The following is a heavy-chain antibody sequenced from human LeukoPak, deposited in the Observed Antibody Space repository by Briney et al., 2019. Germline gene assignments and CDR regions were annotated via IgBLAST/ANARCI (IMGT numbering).Heavy chain of an antibody. Sequence: ASVKVSCKASGYIFTSYVVYWVRQAAGQGLECLGWMNPNNGATGYAQRFQDRVTMTRSTSISTAYMELSSLRAEDTAVYYCARDRYTSYYDILTGSPTPDAFDIWGQGTMVTVSS. CDR3: ARDRYTSYYDILTGSPTPDAFDI. J-gene: IGHJ3*02. D-gene: IGHD3-9*01. V-gene: IGHV1-8*01. CDR1: GYIFTSYV. CDR2: MNPNNGAT.